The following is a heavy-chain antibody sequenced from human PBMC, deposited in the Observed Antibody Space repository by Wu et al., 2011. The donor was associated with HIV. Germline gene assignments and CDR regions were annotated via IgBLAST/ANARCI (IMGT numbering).Heavy chain of an antibody. D-gene: IGHD3-16*01. CDR2: IDPEDGET. CDR3: AIAPYDYIWGSQPKDY. V-gene: IGHV1-69-2*01. Sequence: VQLVQSGAEVKKPGSSVKVSCKASGGTFSSYAISWVQQAPGKGLEWVGLIDPEDGETKYAEKFRGRVTITADTSTDTIFMELTSLISHDTAVYYCAIAPYDYIWGSQPKDYWGQGTLVIVSS. CDR1: GGTFSSYA. J-gene: IGHJ4*02.